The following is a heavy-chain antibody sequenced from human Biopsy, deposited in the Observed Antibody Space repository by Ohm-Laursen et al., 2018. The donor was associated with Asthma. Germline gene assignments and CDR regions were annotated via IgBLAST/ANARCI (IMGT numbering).Heavy chain of an antibody. CDR1: GYTFNSAG. V-gene: IGHV1-18*01. CDR3: ARAVDYSHYYGIDV. CDR2: ISVYNGNT. D-gene: IGHD3-10*01. Sequence: SVKVSCKSPGYTFNSAGITWVRQAPGQGLEWMGWISVYNGNTKVAQKLQDRVTMITDTSTSTAYMELRSLRSDDTAVYFCARAVDYSHYYGIDVWGQGTTVTVS. J-gene: IGHJ6*02.